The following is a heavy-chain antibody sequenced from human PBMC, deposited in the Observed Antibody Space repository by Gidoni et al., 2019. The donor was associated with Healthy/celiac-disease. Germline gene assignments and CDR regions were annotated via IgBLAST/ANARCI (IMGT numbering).Heavy chain of an antibody. CDR3: AGTVTTRFGAFDI. V-gene: IGHV3-53*04. Sequence: EVQLVESGGGLVQPGGSLRLSCAASGFTFSRNYMSWVRQAPGKGLEWVSVIYSGGSTYYADSVKGRFTISRHNSKNTLYLQMNSLRAEDTAVYYCAGTVTTRFGAFDIWGQGTMVTVSS. J-gene: IGHJ3*02. CDR2: IYSGGST. CDR1: GFTFSRNY. D-gene: IGHD4-17*01.